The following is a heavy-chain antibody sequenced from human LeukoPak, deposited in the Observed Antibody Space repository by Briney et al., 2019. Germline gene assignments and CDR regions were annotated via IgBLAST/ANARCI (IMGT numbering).Heavy chain of an antibody. J-gene: IGHJ4*02. CDR1: GFTFDDYA. Sequence: HTGRSLRLSCTASGFTFDDYAMHWVRQAPGKGLEWVSGISWNSGSIGYADSVKGRFTISRDNAKNSLYLQMNSLRAEDMALYYCAKGSGYSYGYYFDYWGQGTLVTVSS. CDR3: AKGSGYSYGYYFDY. CDR2: ISWNSGSI. D-gene: IGHD5-18*01. V-gene: IGHV3-9*03.